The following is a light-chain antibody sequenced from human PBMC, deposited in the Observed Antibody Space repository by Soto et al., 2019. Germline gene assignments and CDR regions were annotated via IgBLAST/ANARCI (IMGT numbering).Light chain of an antibody. CDR3: QSYDSSLSGWV. V-gene: IGLV1-40*03. J-gene: IGLJ3*02. CDR1: SSNIGAHYD. Sequence: QAVVTQPPSVSGAPGQRVTISCTGSSSNIGAHYDVHWYQQLPGTAPKLLIYGYTRRPSGVPDRFSGSKSGASASLAITGLQAEDEADYYCQSYDSSLSGWVFGGGTKLTVL. CDR2: GYT.